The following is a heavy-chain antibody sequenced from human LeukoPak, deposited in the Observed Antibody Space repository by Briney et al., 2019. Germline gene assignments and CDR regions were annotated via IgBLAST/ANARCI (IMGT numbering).Heavy chain of an antibody. CDR1: GFTFSSHA. Sequence: PGGSLRLSCAASGFTFSSHAMNWVRQAPGKGLEWVSSIGGIGASTYYADSVKGQFTISRDNSKNTLYLQMNSLRGEDTALYYCAKAAYGDYVNWFDPWGQRILVIVSS. CDR2: IGGIGAST. D-gene: IGHD4-17*01. J-gene: IGHJ5*02. CDR3: AKAAYGDYVNWFDP. V-gene: IGHV3-23*01.